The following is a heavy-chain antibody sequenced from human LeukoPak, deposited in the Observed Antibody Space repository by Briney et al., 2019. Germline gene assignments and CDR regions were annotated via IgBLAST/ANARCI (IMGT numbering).Heavy chain of an antibody. CDR2: ISGSGGST. CDR3: AKQSGSYVKGGIDP. D-gene: IGHD1-26*01. CDR1: GFTLSSYA. Sequence: GGSLRLSCAASGFTLSSYAMSWVRQAPGKGLEWVSAISGSGGSTYYADSVKGRFTISRDNSKNTLYLQMNSLRAEDTAVYYCAKQSGSYVKGGIDPWGQGTLVTVSS. J-gene: IGHJ5*02. V-gene: IGHV3-23*01.